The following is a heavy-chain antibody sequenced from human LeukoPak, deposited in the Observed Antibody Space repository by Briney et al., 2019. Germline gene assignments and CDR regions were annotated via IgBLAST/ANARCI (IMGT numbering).Heavy chain of an antibody. V-gene: IGHV1-69*04. Sequence: ASVKVSCKASGGTFSSYAISWVRQAPGQGLEWMGRIIPILGIANYAQKFQGRVTITADKSTSTAYMELSSLRSEDTAVYYCASGYYYDSSGYPNPNWGQGTLVTVSS. CDR1: GGTFSSYA. D-gene: IGHD3-22*01. CDR3: ASGYYYDSSGYPNPN. J-gene: IGHJ4*02. CDR2: IIPILGIA.